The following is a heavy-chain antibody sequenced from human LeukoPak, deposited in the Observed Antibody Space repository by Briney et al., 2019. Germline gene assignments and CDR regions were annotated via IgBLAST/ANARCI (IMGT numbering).Heavy chain of an antibody. Sequence: GGSLRLSCAASGFTLSSYWMHWVRQVPGKGPVWVSHINNDGSSTTYADSVKGRFTISKDDAKNTLYLQMNSLRAEDTAVYYCAAWGVIDYWGQGTLVTVSS. J-gene: IGHJ4*02. D-gene: IGHD3-16*01. CDR3: AAWGVIDY. V-gene: IGHV3-74*01. CDR2: INNDGSST. CDR1: GFTLSSYW.